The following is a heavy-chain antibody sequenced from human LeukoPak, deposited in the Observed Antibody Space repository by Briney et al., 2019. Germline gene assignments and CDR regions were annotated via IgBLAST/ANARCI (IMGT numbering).Heavy chain of an antibody. D-gene: IGHD5-24*01. V-gene: IGHV4-59*08. CDR3: ARLREMAMPYYYYGMDV. CDR1: GGSISSYY. CDR2: IYYSGST. J-gene: IGHJ6*02. Sequence: SETLSLTCTVSGGSISSYYWSWIRQPPGKGLEWIGYIYYSGSTNYNPSLKSRVTISVDTSKNQFSLKLSSVTAADTAVYYWARLREMAMPYYYYGMDVWGQGTTVTVSS.